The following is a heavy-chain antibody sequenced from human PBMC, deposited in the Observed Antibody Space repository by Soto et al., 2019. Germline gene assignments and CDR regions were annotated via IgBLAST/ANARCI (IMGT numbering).Heavy chain of an antibody. Sequence: SETLSLTCAVSGYSISSGYYWGWIRQPPGKGLEWIGSIYHSGSTYYNPSLKSRVTISVDTSKNQFSLKLSSVTAADTAVYYCAREYGIYDDSSGYFDAFDIWGQGTMVTVSS. V-gene: IGHV4-38-2*02. CDR3: AREYGIYDDSSGYFDAFDI. CDR2: IYHSGST. J-gene: IGHJ3*02. D-gene: IGHD3-22*01. CDR1: GYSISSGYY.